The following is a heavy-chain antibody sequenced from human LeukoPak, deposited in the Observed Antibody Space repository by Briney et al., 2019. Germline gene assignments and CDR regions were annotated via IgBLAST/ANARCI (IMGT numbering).Heavy chain of an antibody. CDR2: IYYSGST. Sequence: PGEPLSLTCTVSGRSISSSSYYWGRIRPPPGKGLEWIGSIYYSGSTYSNPSLKSRVTISVDTSKNQFSLKLSSVTAADTAVYYCVRLGSLRRFDRWGQGTLVTVSS. D-gene: IGHD7-27*01. CDR3: VRLGSLRRFDR. V-gene: IGHV4-39*01. J-gene: IGHJ5*02. CDR1: GRSISSSSYY.